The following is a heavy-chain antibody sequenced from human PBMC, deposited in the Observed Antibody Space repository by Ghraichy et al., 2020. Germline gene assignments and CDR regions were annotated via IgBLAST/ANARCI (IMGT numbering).Heavy chain of an antibody. D-gene: IGHD2-15*01. CDR3: ARGCSGGTCYWVH. J-gene: IGHJ4*02. CDR2: INPNNGGT. Sequence: ASVKVSCKASGYTLTDYYMHWVRQAPGQGLEWMGWINPNNGGTNYAQKFQGRVTITRDTSISTAYMELSSLISDDTAVYYCARGCSGGTCYWVHWGQGTLVTVSS. CDR1: GYTLTDYY. V-gene: IGHV1-2*02.